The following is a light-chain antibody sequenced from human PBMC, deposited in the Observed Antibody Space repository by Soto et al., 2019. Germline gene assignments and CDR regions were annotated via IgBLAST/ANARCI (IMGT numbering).Light chain of an antibody. V-gene: IGKV1-12*01. CDR1: QGVSNW. CDR3: QQSNNFPLT. CDR2: AAS. J-gene: IGKJ4*01. Sequence: DIQMTQSPSSVSASVGDRVTITWRASQGVSNWLAWFQQKPGKAPKLLIYAASTLQSGVPPRFSGSGSGTDFTLTISSLQPEDFATYYCQQSNNFPLTFGGGTKVEIK.